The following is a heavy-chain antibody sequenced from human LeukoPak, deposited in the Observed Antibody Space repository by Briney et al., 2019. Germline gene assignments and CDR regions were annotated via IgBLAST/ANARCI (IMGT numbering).Heavy chain of an antibody. J-gene: IGHJ4*02. D-gene: IGHD3-10*01. CDR2: ISSSSSTI. V-gene: IGHV3-48*01. CDR1: GFTFSSYS. Sequence: GGSLRLSCAASGFTFSSYSMNWVRQAPGKGLEWVSYISSSSSTIYYADSVKGRFTISRDNAKNSLYLQMNSLRAEDTAVYYCARAQRRFGELLRFTPHSSPFDYWGQGTLVTVSS. CDR3: ARAQRRFGELLRFTPHSSPFDY.